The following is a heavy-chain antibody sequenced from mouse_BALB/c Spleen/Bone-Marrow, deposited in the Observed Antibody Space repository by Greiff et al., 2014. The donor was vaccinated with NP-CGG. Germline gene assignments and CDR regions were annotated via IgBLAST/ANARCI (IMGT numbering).Heavy chain of an antibody. D-gene: IGHD3-2*02. CDR1: GYTFTSYV. V-gene: IGHV1-14*01. Sequence: QLVESGPELVKPGASVKMSCKASGYTFTSYVMHWVKQKPGQGLEWIGYINPYNDGTKYNEKFKGKATLTSDKSSSTAYMELSSLTSEDSAVYYCARPRQLRLPYYFDYWGQGTTLTVSS. CDR3: ARPRQLRLPYYFDY. J-gene: IGHJ2*01. CDR2: INPYNDGT.